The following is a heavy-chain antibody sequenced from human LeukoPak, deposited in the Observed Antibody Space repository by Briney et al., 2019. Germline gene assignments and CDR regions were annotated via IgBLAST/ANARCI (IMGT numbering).Heavy chain of an antibody. J-gene: IGHJ4*02. CDR3: AKVGYCYSASCAGFDY. CDR1: GFTFSSYG. Sequence: GRSLRLSCAASGFTFSSYGMHWVRQAPGKGLEWVAVIWYDGSNKYYADSVKGRFTISRDNSKNTLYLQMNSLRAEDTAVYYCAKVGYCYSASCAGFDYWGQGTLVTVSS. V-gene: IGHV3-33*06. D-gene: IGHD2-2*01. CDR2: IWYDGSNK.